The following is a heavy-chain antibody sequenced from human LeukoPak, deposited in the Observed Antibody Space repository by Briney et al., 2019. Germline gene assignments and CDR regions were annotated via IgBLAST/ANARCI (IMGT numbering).Heavy chain of an antibody. Sequence: SVKVSCKASGGTFSSYAISWVRQAPGQGLEWMGGIIPIFGTANYAQKFQGRVTITADESTSTAYMELSSLRSEDTAVYYCARGLGAITGADCTYGMDVWGQGTTVTVSS. CDR2: IIPIFGTA. CDR3: ARGLGAITGADCTYGMDV. CDR1: GGTFSSYA. J-gene: IGHJ6*02. D-gene: IGHD1-20*01. V-gene: IGHV1-69*13.